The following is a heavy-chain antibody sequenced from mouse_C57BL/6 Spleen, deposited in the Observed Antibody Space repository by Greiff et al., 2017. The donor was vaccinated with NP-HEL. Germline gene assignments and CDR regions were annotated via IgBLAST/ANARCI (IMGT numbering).Heavy chain of an antibody. J-gene: IGHJ4*01. D-gene: IGHD1-1*01. V-gene: IGHV1-15*01. CDR2: IDPETGGT. CDR1: GYTFTDYE. Sequence: VQLQESGAELVRPGASVTLSCKASGYTFTDYEMHWVKQTPVHGLEWIGAIDPETGGTAYNQKFKGKAILTADKSSSTAYMELRSLTSEDSAVYYCTRRTVVALYYYAMDYWGQGTSVTVSS. CDR3: TRRTVVALYYYAMDY.